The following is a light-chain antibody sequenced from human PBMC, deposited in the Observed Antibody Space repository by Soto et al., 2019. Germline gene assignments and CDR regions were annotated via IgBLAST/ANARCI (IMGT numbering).Light chain of an antibody. CDR3: QQYNSYWGT. CDR1: QSISSW. CDR2: DAS. Sequence: DIRMTQSASTLSVSVGDRVTITCRASQSISSWLAWYQQKTGKAPKLLIYDASSLESGVPSRFSGSGSGTEFNLTISSLQPDDFATYYCQQYNSYWGTFGQGTKVDIK. V-gene: IGKV1-5*01. J-gene: IGKJ1*01.